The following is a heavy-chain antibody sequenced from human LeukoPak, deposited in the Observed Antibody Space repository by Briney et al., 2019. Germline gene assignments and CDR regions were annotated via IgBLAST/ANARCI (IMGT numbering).Heavy chain of an antibody. CDR3: ARAMITFGGVIGSGPLDY. D-gene: IGHD3-16*02. Sequence: ASVKVSCKASGYTFTSYGISWVRQAPGQGLEWMGWISAYNGNTNYAQKLQGRVTMTTDTSTSTAYMELRSLRSDDTAVYYCARAMITFGGVIGSGPLDYWGQGTLVTVSS. J-gene: IGHJ4*02. CDR1: GYTFTSYG. V-gene: IGHV1-18*01. CDR2: ISAYNGNT.